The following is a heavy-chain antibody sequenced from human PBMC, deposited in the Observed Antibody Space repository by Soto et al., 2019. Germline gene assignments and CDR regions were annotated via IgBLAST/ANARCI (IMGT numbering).Heavy chain of an antibody. CDR3: ARGPGIPTAGTVDY. V-gene: IGHV3-21*01. CDR1: GFTFSTYS. D-gene: IGHD6-13*01. CDR2: ISSSSSYI. Sequence: GGSLRLSCTASGFTFSTYSMNWVRQAPGKGLEGVSFISSSSSYIYYADSVKGRFTISRDNAKSSLHLQMDSLRAEDTAVYYCARGPGIPTAGTVDYWGQGTLVTVSS. J-gene: IGHJ4*02.